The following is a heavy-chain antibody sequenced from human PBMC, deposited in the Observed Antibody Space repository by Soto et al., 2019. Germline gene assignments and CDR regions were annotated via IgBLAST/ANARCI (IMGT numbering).Heavy chain of an antibody. D-gene: IGHD2-15*01. CDR3: ARARKRYCSGGSCYPFDP. CDR2: IYHSGST. V-gene: IGHV4-30-2*01. Sequence: QLQLQESGSGLVKPSQTLSLTCAVSGGSISSGGYSWSWIRQPPGKGLEWIGYIYHSGSTYYNPSLKIRVTISVDRSKNQFSLKLSSVTAADTAVYYCARARKRYCSGGSCYPFDPWGQGTLVTVSS. J-gene: IGHJ5*02. CDR1: GGSISSGGYS.